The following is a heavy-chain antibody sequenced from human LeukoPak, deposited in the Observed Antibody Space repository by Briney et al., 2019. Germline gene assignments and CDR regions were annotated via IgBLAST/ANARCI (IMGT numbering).Heavy chain of an antibody. CDR2: INTNTGNP. CDR3: ARAPQAPILEWLLYYYYYGMDV. J-gene: IGHJ6*02. Sequence: ASVKVSCKASGYTFTSYAMNWVRQAPGQGLEWMGWINTNTGNPTYAQGFTGRFVFSLDTSVSTAYLQISSLKAEDTAVYYCARAPQAPILEWLLYYYYYGMDVWGQGTTVTVSS. CDR1: GYTFTSYA. V-gene: IGHV7-4-1*02. D-gene: IGHD3-3*01.